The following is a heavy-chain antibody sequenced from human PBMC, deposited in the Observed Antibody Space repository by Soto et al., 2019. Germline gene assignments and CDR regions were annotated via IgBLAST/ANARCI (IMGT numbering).Heavy chain of an antibody. CDR3: VRHPSSSWAYYYYMDV. J-gene: IGHJ6*03. Sequence: QLQLQESGPGLVKPSETLSLTCTVSGGSISSSNYYWGWIRQPPGKGLEWIGSIYYSGSTYYSPSLKSRVTISVDTSKNQFSLRLSSVTAADTGVYYCVRHPSSSWAYYYYMDVWGKGTTVTVSS. CDR1: GGSISSSNYY. CDR2: IYYSGST. D-gene: IGHD6-6*01. V-gene: IGHV4-39*01.